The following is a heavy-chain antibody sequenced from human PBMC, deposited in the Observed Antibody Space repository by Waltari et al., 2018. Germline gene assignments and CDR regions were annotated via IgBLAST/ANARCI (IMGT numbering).Heavy chain of an antibody. CDR1: GGSISSYY. CDR2: IYYSGST. CDR3: ARGGYDYIWGSYRSPDAFDI. D-gene: IGHD3-16*02. J-gene: IGHJ3*02. Sequence: QVQLQESGPGLVKPSETLSLTCTVSGGSISSYYWSWIRQPPGKGLEWIGYIYYSGSTNYNPSLKSRVTISVDTSKNQFSLKLSSVTAADTAVYYCARGGYDYIWGSYRSPDAFDIWGQGTMVTVSS. V-gene: IGHV4-59*01.